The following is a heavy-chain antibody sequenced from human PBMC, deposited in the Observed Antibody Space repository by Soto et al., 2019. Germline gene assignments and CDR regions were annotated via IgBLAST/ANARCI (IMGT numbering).Heavy chain of an antibody. CDR3: ARGGPYGDFNWFDP. J-gene: IGHJ5*02. CDR2: IYYSGST. Sequence: SETLTLTCTVAGGSISSSSYDWGWIRQPPGKGLEWIGSIYYSGSTYYNPSLKSRFTIPRDNAKNSLYLQMNSLRAEYTAVYYCARGGPYGDFNWFDPWGQGTLVTVSS. V-gene: IGHV4-39*02. CDR1: GGSISSSSYD. D-gene: IGHD4-17*01.